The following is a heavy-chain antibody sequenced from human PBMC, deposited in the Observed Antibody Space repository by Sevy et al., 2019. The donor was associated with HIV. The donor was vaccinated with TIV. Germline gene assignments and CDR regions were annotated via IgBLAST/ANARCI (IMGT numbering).Heavy chain of an antibody. Sequence: SETLSLTCTVSGVSIRSSGYYWGWIRQPPGKGLEWIGSIFYSGSPNYNPSLKSRVTIPVDTSKNQFSLKLSSVTAAATVVYYCARQREDIIVIPAAFYGMDVWGQGTTVTVSS. J-gene: IGHJ6*02. D-gene: IGHD2-2*01. V-gene: IGHV4-39*01. CDR1: GVSIRSSGYY. CDR3: ARQREDIIVIPAAFYGMDV. CDR2: IFYSGSP.